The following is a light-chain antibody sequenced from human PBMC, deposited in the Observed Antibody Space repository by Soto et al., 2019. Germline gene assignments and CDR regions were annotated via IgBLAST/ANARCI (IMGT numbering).Light chain of an antibody. CDR2: GAS. V-gene: IGKV1-27*01. CDR3: QRYNSVPNT. Sequence: DIQMTQSPSSLSASVGDRVTITCRASQGISSYLAWYQQKPGKVPKLLIYGASTLHSVVPSRFSGSGSGTDFTLTINSLQPEDVATYYCQRYNSVPNTFGPGTKVDIK. J-gene: IGKJ3*01. CDR1: QGISSY.